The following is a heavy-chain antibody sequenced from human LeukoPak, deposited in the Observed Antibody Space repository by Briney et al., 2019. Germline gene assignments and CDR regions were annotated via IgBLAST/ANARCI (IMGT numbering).Heavy chain of an antibody. V-gene: IGHV3-23*01. D-gene: IGHD6-13*01. J-gene: IGHJ4*02. Sequence: GGSLRLSCAASGFTFSNYAMSWVRQAPGKGLEWVSTIISIGSTYYADSVKGRFTISRDNSKSTLYLQMNSLRAEDTAVYYCAKALPSSWYSFDYWGQGTLVTVSS. CDR2: IISIGST. CDR3: AKALPSSWYSFDY. CDR1: GFTFSNYA.